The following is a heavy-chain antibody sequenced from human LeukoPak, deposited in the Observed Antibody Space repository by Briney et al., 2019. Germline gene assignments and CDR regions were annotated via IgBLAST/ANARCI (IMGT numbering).Heavy chain of an antibody. CDR3: ARGSGSSESNWFDP. Sequence: SETLSLTCTVSGDYISSGRYYWSWLRQPGGKGLEWIGRIHSSGSTNYNSSLKSRVTISVDTSKNQFSLKLSSVTAADTAVYYCARGSGSSESNWFDPWGQGTLVTVSS. D-gene: IGHD3-10*01. CDR1: GDYISSGRYY. V-gene: IGHV4-61*02. CDR2: IHSSGST. J-gene: IGHJ5*02.